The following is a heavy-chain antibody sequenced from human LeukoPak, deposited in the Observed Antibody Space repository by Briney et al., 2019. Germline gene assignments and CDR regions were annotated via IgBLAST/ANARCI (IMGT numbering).Heavy chain of an antibody. V-gene: IGHV3-48*04. J-gene: IGHJ2*01. Sequence: PGGSLRLSCAASGFTFSSYNMNWVRQAPGKGPAWVSYISGGGTTIYYADSVKGRFTISRDNAKNSPYLQMNSLRAEDTAVYYCARGPSSGYYSRDYWYFDLWGRGTLVSVSS. CDR3: ARGPSSGYYSRDYWYFDL. CDR1: GFTFSSYN. CDR2: ISGGGTTI. D-gene: IGHD3-22*01.